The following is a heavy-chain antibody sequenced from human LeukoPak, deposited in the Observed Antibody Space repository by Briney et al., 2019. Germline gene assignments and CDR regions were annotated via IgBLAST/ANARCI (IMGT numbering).Heavy chain of an antibody. CDR1: GGSISSSSYY. J-gene: IGHJ4*02. V-gene: IGHV4-39*02. Sequence: SETLSLTCTVSGGSISSSSYYWGWIPQGPGKGLEWIVRIDYSERTYDNSSINRRVTICVDTSTNHFSLKLSYVPAADTAVYYSARAYDSSGLHDYSGQGNLATVS. CDR3: ARAYDSSGLHDY. CDR2: IDYSERT. D-gene: IGHD3-22*01.